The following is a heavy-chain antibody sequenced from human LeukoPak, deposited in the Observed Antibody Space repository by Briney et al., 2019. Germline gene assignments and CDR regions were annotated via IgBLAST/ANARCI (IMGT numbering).Heavy chain of an antibody. CDR3: AKDPGYTYAYVY. CDR2: IKSKPYGGTT. J-gene: IGHJ4*02. D-gene: IGHD5-18*01. V-gene: IGHV3-49*04. CDR1: GFTFSSYW. Sequence: GGSLRLSCAASGFTFSSYWMGWVRQAPGKGLEWVGFIKSKPYGGTTEYAASVKGRFSISRDDSKSSAYLQMNSLKTEDTALYYCAKDPGYTYAYVYWGQGTLVTVSS.